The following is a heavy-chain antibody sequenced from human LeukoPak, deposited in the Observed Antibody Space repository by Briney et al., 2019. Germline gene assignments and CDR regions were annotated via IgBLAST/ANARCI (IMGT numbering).Heavy chain of an antibody. Sequence: ASVKVSCKTSGYTFTGYYMHWVRQAPGQGLEWMGWINPNSGGTNCAQKFQGRVTMTRDTSSSAAYMGLSGLRFDDTAIYYCASTYSTGWNFEYWGQGTLVTVSS. V-gene: IGHV1-2*02. J-gene: IGHJ4*02. CDR1: GYTFTGYY. CDR2: INPNSGGT. D-gene: IGHD2-8*02. CDR3: ASTYSTGWNFEY.